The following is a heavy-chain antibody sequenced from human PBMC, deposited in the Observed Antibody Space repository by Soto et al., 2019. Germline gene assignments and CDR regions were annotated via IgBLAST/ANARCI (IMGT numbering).Heavy chain of an antibody. V-gene: IGHV3-30*18. Sequence: GGSLRLSCVGSGFTFSNYGMHWVRQPPGKGLEWVALISDDGDKRYYADSVRGRLIVSRDNSKDTLYLQMNSLGPDDTAVYFCAKARVRIVGANSFDYWGQGTPVTVSS. J-gene: IGHJ4*02. CDR2: ISDDGDKR. CDR3: AKARVRIVGANSFDY. CDR1: GFTFSNYG. D-gene: IGHD1-26*01.